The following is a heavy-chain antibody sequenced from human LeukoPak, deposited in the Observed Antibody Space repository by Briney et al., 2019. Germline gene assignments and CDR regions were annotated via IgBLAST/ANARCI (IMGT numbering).Heavy chain of an antibody. CDR3: ASYQLLLAAFDY. CDR1: GFTFSSYA. Sequence: SGGSLRLSCAASGFTFSSYAMHWVRQAPGKGLEWVAVISYDGSNKYYADSVKGRFTISRDSSKNTLYLQMNSLRAEDTAVYYCASYQLLLAAFDYWGQGTLVTVSS. J-gene: IGHJ4*02. V-gene: IGHV3-30*04. D-gene: IGHD2-2*01. CDR2: ISYDGSNK.